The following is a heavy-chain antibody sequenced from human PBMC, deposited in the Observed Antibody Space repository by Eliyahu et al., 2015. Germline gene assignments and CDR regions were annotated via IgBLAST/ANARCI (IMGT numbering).Heavy chain of an antibody. D-gene: IGHD1-26*01. J-gene: IGHJ4*02. Sequence: EVQLVESGGGLVQPGGSLRISCAASGLTFSSXWMHWVRQVPGKGLVWVSRIKNDGSTTAYADSVKGRFTISRDNAKNTLYLQMNSLRAEDTAVYYCVGVAVGGTTGGNFAYWGQGTLVTVSS. V-gene: IGHV3-74*01. CDR1: GLTFSSXW. CDR3: VGVAVGGTTGGNFAY. CDR2: IKNDGSTT.